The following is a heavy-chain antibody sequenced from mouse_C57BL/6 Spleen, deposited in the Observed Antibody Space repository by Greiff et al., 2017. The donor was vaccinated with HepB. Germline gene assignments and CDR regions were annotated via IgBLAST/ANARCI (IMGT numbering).Heavy chain of an antibody. V-gene: IGHV7-3*01. J-gene: IGHJ2*01. Sequence: EVKLVESGGGLVQPGGSLSLSCAASGFTFTDYYMSWVRQPPGKALEWLGFIRNKANGYTTEYSASVKGRFTISIDNSQSILYLQMNALRAEDSATYYCARYDSGTGYYFDYWGQGTTLTVSS. CDR2: IRNKANGYTT. CDR3: ARYDSGTGYYFDY. D-gene: IGHD4-1*01. CDR1: GFTFTDYY.